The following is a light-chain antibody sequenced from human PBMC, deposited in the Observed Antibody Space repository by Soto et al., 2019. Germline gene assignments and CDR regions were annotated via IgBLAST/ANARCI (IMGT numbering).Light chain of an antibody. CDR2: DAS. V-gene: IGKV1-5*01. CDR3: QQYSSHRT. CDR1: QSISDW. Sequence: DSQITKSPSTLSASVGDRVTITCRASQSISDWLAWDQQKPGKAPKLLIYDASSLEIGFPSRVSGSGSGTEFTLTISSLQPADFATYYCQQYSSHRTFGQGTKVEIK. J-gene: IGKJ1*01.